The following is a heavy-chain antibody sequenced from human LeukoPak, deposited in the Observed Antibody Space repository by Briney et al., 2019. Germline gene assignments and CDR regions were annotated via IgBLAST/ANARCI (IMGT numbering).Heavy chain of an antibody. Sequence: QSGGSLRLSCAASGFTFSSYAMNWVRQAPGKGLEWVSGISGSGGNTYYADSVKGRFTISRDNSKNTLYLQMNSLRAEDTAVYYCARGPVGVGVVVFAFDIWGQGTMVTVSS. V-gene: IGHV3-23*01. D-gene: IGHD1-26*01. J-gene: IGHJ3*02. CDR1: GFTFSSYA. CDR2: ISGSGGNT. CDR3: ARGPVGVGVVVFAFDI.